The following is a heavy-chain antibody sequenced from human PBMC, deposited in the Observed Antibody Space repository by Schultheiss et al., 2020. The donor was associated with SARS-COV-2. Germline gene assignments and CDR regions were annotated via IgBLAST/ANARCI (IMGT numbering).Heavy chain of an antibody. CDR1: GFTFSNAW. J-gene: IGHJ6*01. CDR2: ISSSGSTI. D-gene: IGHD5-24*01. V-gene: IGHV3-48*01. Sequence: GGSLRLSCAASGFTFSNAWMNWVRQAPGKGLEWVSYISSSGSTIYYADSVKGRFTISRENAKNSLYLQMNSLRAEDTAVYYCARELVATMQFASFVYYYYGMDVWGQGTTVPVSS. CDR3: ARELVATMQFASFVYYYYGMDV.